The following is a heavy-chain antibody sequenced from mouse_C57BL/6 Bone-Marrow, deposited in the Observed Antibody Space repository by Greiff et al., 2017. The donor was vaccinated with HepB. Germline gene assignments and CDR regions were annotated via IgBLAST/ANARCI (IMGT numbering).Heavy chain of an antibody. V-gene: IGHV7-3*01. CDR3: ARSPITTVVATMDYYAMDY. D-gene: IGHD1-1*01. CDR2: IRNKANGYTT. Sequence: LVESGGGFVQPGGSLSLSCAASGFTFTDYYMSWVRQPPGKALEWLGFIRNKANGYTTEYSASVKGRFTISRDNSQSILYLQMNALRAEDSATYYCARSPITTVVATMDYYAMDYWGQGTSVTVSS. J-gene: IGHJ4*01. CDR1: GFTFTDYY.